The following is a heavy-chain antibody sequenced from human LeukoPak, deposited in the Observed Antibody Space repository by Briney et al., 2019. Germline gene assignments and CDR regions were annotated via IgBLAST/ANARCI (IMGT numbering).Heavy chain of an antibody. J-gene: IGHJ4*02. Sequence: GGSLRLSCAASGFTVSSNYMSWVRQAPGKGLEWVSVIYSGGSTYYADSVKGRFTISRDNSKNTLYLQMNSLRAEDTAVYYCARAYGGNSLANDYWGQGTLVTVSS. CDR2: IYSGGST. D-gene: IGHD4-23*01. CDR3: ARAYGGNSLANDY. V-gene: IGHV3-53*01. CDR1: GFTVSSNY.